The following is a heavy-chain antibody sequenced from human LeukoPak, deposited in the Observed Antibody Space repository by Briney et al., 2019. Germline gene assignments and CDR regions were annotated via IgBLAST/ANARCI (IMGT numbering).Heavy chain of an antibody. J-gene: IGHJ5*02. CDR2: IYTSGST. D-gene: IGHD3-9*01. V-gene: IGHV4-4*07. Sequence: SETLSLTCTVSGGSISSYYWSWIRQPAGKGLEWIGRIYTSGSTNYNPSLKSRVTMSVDTSKNQFSLKLSSVTAADTVVYYCARDILTGYYKGRFDPWGQGTLVTVSS. CDR3: ARDILTGYYKGRFDP. CDR1: GGSISSYY.